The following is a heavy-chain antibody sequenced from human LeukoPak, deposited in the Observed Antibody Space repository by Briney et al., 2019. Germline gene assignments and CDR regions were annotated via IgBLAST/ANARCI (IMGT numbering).Heavy chain of an antibody. CDR3: ARATSYYYDSGVPSNDY. Sequence: ASVKVSCKASGCTFTSYGISWVRQAPGQGLEWMGWISAYNGNTNYAQKLQGRVTMTTDTSTSTAYMELRSLRSDDTAVYYCARATSYYYDSGVPSNDYWGQGTLVTVSS. CDR1: GCTFTSYG. CDR2: ISAYNGNT. J-gene: IGHJ4*02. V-gene: IGHV1-18*01. D-gene: IGHD3-22*01.